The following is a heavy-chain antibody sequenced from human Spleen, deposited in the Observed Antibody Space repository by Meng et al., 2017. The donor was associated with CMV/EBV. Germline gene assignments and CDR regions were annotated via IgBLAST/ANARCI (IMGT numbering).Heavy chain of an antibody. CDR1: GFSLSTSAVG. CDR2: IYWNDDK. V-gene: IGHV2-5*01. CDR3: THRLHPGSYYYDVDV. Sequence: SGPTLVKPTQTLTLTCTFSGFSLSTSAVGVGWVRQAPGKAPEWLALIYWNDDKRYRPSLRSRLTITKDTSRNQVVLTMTNMDPVDTATYYCTHRLHPGSYYYDVDVWGQGTTVTVSS. D-gene: IGHD1-14*01. J-gene: IGHJ6*02.